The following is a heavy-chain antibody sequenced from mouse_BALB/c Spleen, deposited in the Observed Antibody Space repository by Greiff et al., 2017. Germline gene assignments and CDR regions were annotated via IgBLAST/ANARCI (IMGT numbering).Heavy chain of an antibody. CDR3: TRGGAYYRYDRAY. D-gene: IGHD2-14*01. V-gene: IGHV1S81*02. J-gene: IGHJ3*01. Sequence: QVQLQQSGAELVKPGASVKLSCKASGYTFTSYYMYWVKQRPGQGLEWIGEINPSNGGTNFNEKFKSKATLTVDKSSSTAYMQLSSLTSEDSAVYYCTRGGAYYRYDRAYWGQGTLVTVSA. CDR1: GYTFTSYY. CDR2: INPSNGGT.